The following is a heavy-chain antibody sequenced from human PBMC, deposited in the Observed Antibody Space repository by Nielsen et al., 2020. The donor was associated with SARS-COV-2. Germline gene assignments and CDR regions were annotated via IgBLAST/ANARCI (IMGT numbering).Heavy chain of an antibody. V-gene: IGHV3-7*03. CDR2: IREDGSET. Sequence: GEFLKISCEASGFTFSHYWMNWIRQAPGKGLEWVAIIREDGSETYYVDSVKGRFTISRDNAKNSLFLQMNSLRAEDTAVYYCATLGGGYYYYYGMDVWGQGTTVTVSS. CDR1: GFTFSHYW. CDR3: ATLGGGYYYYYGMDV. J-gene: IGHJ6*02. D-gene: IGHD2-15*01.